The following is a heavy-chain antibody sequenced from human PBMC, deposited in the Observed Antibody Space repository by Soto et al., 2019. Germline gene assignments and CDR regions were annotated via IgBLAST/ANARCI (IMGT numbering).Heavy chain of an antibody. CDR2: IYPGDSDT. D-gene: IGHD2-15*01. Sequence: PGESLKISGKGSGYSFTSYWIGWVRQMPGKGLEWMGIIYPGDSDTRYHPSFQGQFTISAYKSSSTAYLQWSSLKVSDNAMYYCAGARAGYCSGGSCYSSDAFDIWGHGTMVTVSS. V-gene: IGHV5-51*01. CDR1: GYSFTSYW. J-gene: IGHJ3*02. CDR3: AGARAGYCSGGSCYSSDAFDI.